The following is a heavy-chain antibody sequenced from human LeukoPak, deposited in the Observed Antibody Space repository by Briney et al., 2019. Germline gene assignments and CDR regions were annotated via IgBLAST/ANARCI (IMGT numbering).Heavy chain of an antibody. Sequence: SETLSLTCTVSGGSISSYYRNWIRQPPGKGLEWIGYIYYSGSTNYNPSLKSRVTISVDTSKNQFSLKLSSVTAADTAVYYCAGFGDRRDYSPWGQGTLVTVSS. CDR2: IYYSGST. CDR3: AGFGDRRDYSP. V-gene: IGHV4-59*08. CDR1: GGSISSYY. J-gene: IGHJ5*02. D-gene: IGHD3-22*01.